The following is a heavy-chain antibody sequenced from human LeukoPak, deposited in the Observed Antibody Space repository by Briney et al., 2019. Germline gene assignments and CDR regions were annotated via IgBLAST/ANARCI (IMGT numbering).Heavy chain of an antibody. D-gene: IGHD1-1*01. J-gene: IGHJ4*02. V-gene: IGHV4-59*01. CDR1: GDSINGYY. Sequence: SETLSLTCTVSGDSINGYYCSWIRQPPGKGLEWIGDIYSSGSTNYGPSLKRRVTMSVDTPKNQFPLKLSSVTAADTAVYYCVRGLKLWNALLFDYWGQGNLVTVSS. CDR2: IYSSGST. CDR3: VRGLKLWNALLFDY.